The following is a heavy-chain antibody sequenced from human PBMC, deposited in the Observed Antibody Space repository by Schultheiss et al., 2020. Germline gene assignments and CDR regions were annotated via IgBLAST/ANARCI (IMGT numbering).Heavy chain of an antibody. CDR1: GFTFSSYS. CDR2: ISNSGRTI. CDR3: AKDLWITPVRYFMDV. V-gene: IGHV3-48*01. J-gene: IGHJ6*03. D-gene: IGHD5-12*01. Sequence: GGSLRLSCAASGFTFSSYSMNWVRQAPGKGLEWVSYISNSGRTIYYADSVKGRFTISRDNSKNTLYLQMNSLRAEDTAVYYCAKDLWITPVRYFMDVWGEGTTVTVSS.